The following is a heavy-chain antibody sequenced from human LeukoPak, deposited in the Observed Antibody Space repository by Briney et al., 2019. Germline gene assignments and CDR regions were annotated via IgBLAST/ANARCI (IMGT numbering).Heavy chain of an antibody. CDR2: ISAYNGNT. V-gene: IGHV1-18*01. J-gene: IGHJ4*02. CDR3: VRDEGSSSQPFDY. Sequence: ASVTVSCKASGYTFTSYGISWVRQAPGQGLEWMGWISAYNGNTNYVQKVQDRVTVTTDTSTSTAYMELRSLRSDDTAVYYCVRDEGSSSQPFDYWGQGTLVIVSS. D-gene: IGHD6-6*01. CDR1: GYTFTSYG.